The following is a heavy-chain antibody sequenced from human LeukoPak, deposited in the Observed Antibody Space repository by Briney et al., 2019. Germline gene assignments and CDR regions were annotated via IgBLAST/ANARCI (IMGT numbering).Heavy chain of an antibody. J-gene: IGHJ4*02. D-gene: IGHD3-9*01. CDR2: IRYDGSNK. CDR1: GFTFSSYG. V-gene: IGHV3-30*02. Sequence: GGSLRLSCAASGFTFSSYGMHWVRQAPGKGLEWVAFIRYDGSNKYYADSVKGRFTISRDNSKNTLYLQMNSLRAEDTAVYYCAKGPLDQLRYFDWLLSYWGQGTLVTVSS. CDR3: AKGPLDQLRYFDWLLSY.